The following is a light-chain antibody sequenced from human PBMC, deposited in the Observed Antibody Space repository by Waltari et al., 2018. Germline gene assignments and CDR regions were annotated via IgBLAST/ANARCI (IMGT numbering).Light chain of an antibody. CDR2: DVT. J-gene: IGLJ3*02. Sequence: QSALTQPRSVSGSPGQSVTISCTGPSTDVGPYTSLSWYQQLPDKAPTLMIYDVTKRPSGVPGRFSGSRSGNTASLTISGLQAEDEADYYCCSYAGSYIWVFGGGTKLTVL. CDR3: CSYAGSYIWV. V-gene: IGLV2-11*01. CDR1: STDVGPYTS.